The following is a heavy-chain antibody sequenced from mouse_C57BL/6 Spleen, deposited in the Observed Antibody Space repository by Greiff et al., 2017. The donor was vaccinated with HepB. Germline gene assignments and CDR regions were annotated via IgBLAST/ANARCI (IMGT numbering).Heavy chain of an antibody. CDR3: ARRNYAMGY. CDR2: ISDGGSYT. V-gene: IGHV5-4*01. J-gene: IGHJ4*01. CDR1: GFTFSSYA. Sequence: EVQGVESGGGLVKPGGSLKLSCAASGFTFSSYAMSWVRQTPEKRLEWVATISDGGSYTYYPDNVKGRFTISRDNAKNNLYLQMSHLKSEDTALYYWARRNYAMGYWGQVTSVTVSS.